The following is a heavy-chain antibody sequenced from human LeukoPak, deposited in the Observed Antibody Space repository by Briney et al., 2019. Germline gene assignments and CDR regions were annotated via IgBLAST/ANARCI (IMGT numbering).Heavy chain of an antibody. J-gene: IGHJ5*02. V-gene: IGHV4-59*01. Sequence: PSETLSLTCTVSGASMTNYYWSWIRKPPGKGLEWIGYIYYSGITNYNPSLTSRVSISVDMSKNQFSLKLTSVTAADTAVYYCARGRGYSDPFDPWGQGTLVTVSS. CDR1: GASMTNYY. D-gene: IGHD2-15*01. CDR2: IYYSGIT. CDR3: ARGRGYSDPFDP.